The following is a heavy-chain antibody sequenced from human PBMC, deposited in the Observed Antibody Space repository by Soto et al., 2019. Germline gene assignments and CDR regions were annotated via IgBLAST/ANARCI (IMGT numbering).Heavy chain of an antibody. Sequence: PSETPSLTCTVSGGSISSGGYYWSWIRQHPGKGLEWIGYIYYSGSTYYNPSLKSRVTISVDTSKNQFSLKLSSVTAADTAVYYCARDPTNRPPRMDVWGQGTTVTVSS. V-gene: IGHV4-31*03. J-gene: IGHJ6*02. CDR2: IYYSGST. CDR3: ARDPTNRPPRMDV. CDR1: GGSISSGGYY. D-gene: IGHD1-1*01.